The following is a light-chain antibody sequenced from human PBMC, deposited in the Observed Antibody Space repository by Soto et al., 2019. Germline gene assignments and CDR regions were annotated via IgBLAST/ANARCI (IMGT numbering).Light chain of an antibody. Sequence: DIVMTQSPDSLAVSLGERAAINCKSSQSVLYSSNNKNYLAWYQQKPGQPPRLLIYWAFTRESGVPDRFSGSGSGTDFTLPIRSLHAERVAVYYCQLYYSTPLTFAGETKVAIK. J-gene: IGKJ4*01. CDR3: QLYYSTPLT. CDR2: WAF. V-gene: IGKV4-1*01. CDR1: QSVLYSSNNKNY.